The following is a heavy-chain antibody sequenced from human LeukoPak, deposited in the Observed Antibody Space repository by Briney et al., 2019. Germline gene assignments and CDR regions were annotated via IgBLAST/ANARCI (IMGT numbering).Heavy chain of an antibody. CDR2: IYYTGST. CDR1: GGSIDDYY. V-gene: IGHV4-59*01. D-gene: IGHD2-21*02. J-gene: IGHJ4*02. Sequence: PSETLSLTCTVSGGSIDDYYWSWIRQPPGKGLEWIGYIYYTGSTSYNPSLQSRLTISIDTSKTQFSLRLTSVTAADTAVYFCARGVTQWGQGALVTVSS. CDR3: ARGVTQ.